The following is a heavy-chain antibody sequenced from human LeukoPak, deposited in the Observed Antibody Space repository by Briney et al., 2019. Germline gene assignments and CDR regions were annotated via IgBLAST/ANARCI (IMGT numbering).Heavy chain of an antibody. CDR2: ISYDGSNK. V-gene: IGHV3-30*03. CDR1: GFTFSSYG. Sequence: PGGSLRLSCAASGFTFSSYGMHWVRQAPGKGLEWVAVISYDGSNKYYADSVKGRFTISRDNAKNSLYLQMNSLRAEDTAVYYCARIMTTVTTVEYWGQGTLVTVSS. D-gene: IGHD4-17*01. CDR3: ARIMTTVTTVEY. J-gene: IGHJ4*02.